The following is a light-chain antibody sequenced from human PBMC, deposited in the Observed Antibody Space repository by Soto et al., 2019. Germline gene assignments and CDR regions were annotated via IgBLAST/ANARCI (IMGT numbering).Light chain of an antibody. CDR2: KAS. J-gene: IGKJ5*01. CDR1: QSISSW. Sequence: DIQMTQSPXTLSASVGDRVTITCRASQSISSWLAWYQQKPGKAPKLLIYKASSLESGVPSRFSGSGSGTEFTLTISSLQPDDFATYYCQHYNSYSITFGQGTRLEIK. V-gene: IGKV1-5*03. CDR3: QHYNSYSIT.